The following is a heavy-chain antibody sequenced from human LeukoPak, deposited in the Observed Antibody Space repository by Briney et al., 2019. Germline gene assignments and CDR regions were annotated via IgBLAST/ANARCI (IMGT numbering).Heavy chain of an antibody. Sequence: SETLSLTCTVSGGSISSSSYYWGWIRQPPGKGLEWIGYIYYSGSTNYNPSLKSRVTISVDTSKNQFSLKLSSVTAADTAVYYCARAGYGGNQIDYWGQGTLVTVSS. CDR1: GGSISSSSYY. CDR2: IYYSGST. J-gene: IGHJ4*02. D-gene: IGHD4-23*01. CDR3: ARAGYGGNQIDY. V-gene: IGHV4-61*05.